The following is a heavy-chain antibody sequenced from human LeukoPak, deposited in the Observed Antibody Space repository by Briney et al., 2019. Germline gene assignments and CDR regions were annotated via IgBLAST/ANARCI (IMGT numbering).Heavy chain of an antibody. CDR1: GFTFSDSY. Sequence: GGSLRLSCAASGFTFSDSYMTWIRQAPGKGLEWVSYISNSGSSIYYADSGKGRFTTSRDNAKSSLYLQMNSLRAEDTAVYYCAKIWGSGWCVVPIGSGCYMDVWGKGTTVTVSS. CDR2: ISNSGSSI. V-gene: IGHV3-11*01. D-gene: IGHD6-19*01. CDR3: AKIWGSGWCVVPIGSGCYMDV. J-gene: IGHJ6*03.